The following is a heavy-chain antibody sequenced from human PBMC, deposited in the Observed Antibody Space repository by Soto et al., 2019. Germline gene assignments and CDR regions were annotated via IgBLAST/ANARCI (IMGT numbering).Heavy chain of an antibody. CDR2: IKGDGSSA. V-gene: IGHV3-74*01. CDR1: GFTFSRHW. CDR3: VRDGERSGDAGAS. D-gene: IGHD1-26*01. Sequence: EVQLVESGGALVQPGGSLRLSCAASGFTFSRHWMHWVRQAPGKGLMWISRIKGDGSSANYADSVRGRFTISRDNAKSTLYWKMDRLSAEATAVYYCVRDGERSGDAGASWGQGTQVTVSS. J-gene: IGHJ5*02.